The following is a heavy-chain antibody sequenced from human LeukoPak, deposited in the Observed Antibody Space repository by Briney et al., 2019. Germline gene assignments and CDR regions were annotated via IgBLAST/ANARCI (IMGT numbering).Heavy chain of an antibody. D-gene: IGHD6-19*01. CDR3: ARDLAYSSGWYFDY. Sequence: SETLSLTCTVSGGSISSSSYYWGWIRQPPGKGLEWIGRIYTSGSTNYNPSLKSRVTMSVDTSKNQFSLKLSSVTAADTAVYYCARDLAYSSGWYFDYWGQGTLVTVSS. V-gene: IGHV4-39*07. J-gene: IGHJ4*02. CDR2: IYTSGST. CDR1: GGSISSSSYY.